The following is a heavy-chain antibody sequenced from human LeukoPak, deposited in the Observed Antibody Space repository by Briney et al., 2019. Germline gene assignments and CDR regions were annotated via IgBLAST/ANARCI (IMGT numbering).Heavy chain of an antibody. D-gene: IGHD5-12*01. CDR2: INPNNGGT. V-gene: IGHV1-2*02. J-gene: IGHJ4*02. CDR3: ARGATTAWGADYFDF. CDR1: GYTFTGYF. Sequence: ASVKVSCKASGYTFTGYFLHWVRQAPAQGLEWMGWINPNNGGTDYTHKFQGRVSMTIDTSNSTAYMDLSILRSDDAAMYYCARGATTAWGADYFDFWGQGTLVTVSS.